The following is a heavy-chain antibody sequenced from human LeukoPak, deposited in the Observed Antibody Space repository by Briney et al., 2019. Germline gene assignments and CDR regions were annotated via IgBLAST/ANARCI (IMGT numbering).Heavy chain of an antibody. CDR2: INHSGST. Sequence: SETLYLTCAVYGGSFSGYYWSWIRQPPGKGLEWIGEINHSGSTNSNPSLKSRVTISVDTSKNQFSLKLSSVTAADTAVYYCARLLPEWFSFRGAGGAFDIWGQGTMVTVSS. CDR1: GGSFSGYY. J-gene: IGHJ3*02. V-gene: IGHV4-34*01. D-gene: IGHD3-3*01. CDR3: ARLLPEWFSFRGAGGAFDI.